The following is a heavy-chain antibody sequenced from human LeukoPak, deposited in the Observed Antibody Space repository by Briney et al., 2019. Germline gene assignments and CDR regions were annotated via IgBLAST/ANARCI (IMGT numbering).Heavy chain of an antibody. D-gene: IGHD2/OR15-2a*01. CDR1: GNYW. Sequence: LGGPLRLSCADAGNYWMHWVRQAPGKGLVWVSHINSDGSWTSYADSVKGRFTISKDNAKNTVYLQMNSLRAEDPAAYYCVSFYETYWGRGTLVTVSS. V-gene: IGHV3-74*01. CDR3: VSFYETY. CDR2: INSDGSWT. J-gene: IGHJ4*02.